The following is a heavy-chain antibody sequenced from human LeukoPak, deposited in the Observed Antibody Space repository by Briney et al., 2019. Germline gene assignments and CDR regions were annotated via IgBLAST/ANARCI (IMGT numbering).Heavy chain of an antibody. D-gene: IGHD1-26*01. V-gene: IGHV3-30*18. CDR2: ISYDGSNK. J-gene: IGHJ3*02. CDR3: AKFWLGVGATAPEAFDI. CDR1: GFTFSSYA. Sequence: GGSLRLSCAASGFTFSSYAMSWVRQAPGKGLEWVAVISYDGSNKYYADSVKGRFTISRDNSKNTLYLQMNSLKAEDTAVYYCAKFWLGVGATAPEAFDIWGQGTMVTVSS.